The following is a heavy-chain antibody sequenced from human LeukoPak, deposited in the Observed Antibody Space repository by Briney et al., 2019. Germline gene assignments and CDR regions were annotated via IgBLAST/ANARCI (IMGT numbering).Heavy chain of an antibody. Sequence: GGSLRLSCTASGFTFSNYAMSWVRQAPGKGLEWVSGISGSGRGGITYYAGSVKGRFTISRDNSKNTLYLQMNRLRVEDTAIYYCARTGGGSGYWGQGTLVTVSS. CDR2: ISGSGRGGIT. CDR3: ARTGGGSGY. D-gene: IGHD2-15*01. V-gene: IGHV3-23*01. CDR1: GFTFSNYA. J-gene: IGHJ4*02.